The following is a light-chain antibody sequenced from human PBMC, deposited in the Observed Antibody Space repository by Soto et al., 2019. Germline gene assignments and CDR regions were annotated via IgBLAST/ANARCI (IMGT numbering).Light chain of an antibody. CDR2: RNN. J-gene: IGLJ2*01. Sequence: QSVLTQPPSASGTPGQTVTISCSGSSSNIGSAYIYWYQHLPGTAPKLLIYRNNQRPSGVPDRFSASKSGTSASLAISGLRSEDDADYYCAAWDDSLNAVVFGGGTKVTVL. CDR1: SSNIGSAY. V-gene: IGLV1-47*01. CDR3: AAWDDSLNAVV.